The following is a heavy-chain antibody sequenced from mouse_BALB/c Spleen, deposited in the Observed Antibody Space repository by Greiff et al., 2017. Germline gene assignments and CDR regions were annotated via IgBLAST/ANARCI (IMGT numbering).Heavy chain of an antibody. CDR2: ISSGSSTI. CDR3: ARGDYYGDYAMDY. Sequence: EVQVVESGGGLVQPGGSRKLSCAASGFTFSSFGMHWVRQAPEKGLEWVAYISSGSSTIYYADTVKGRFTISRDNPKNTLFLQMTSLRSEDTAMYYCARGDYYGDYAMDYWGQGTSVTVSS. J-gene: IGHJ4*01. D-gene: IGHD1-1*01. CDR1: GFTFSSFG. V-gene: IGHV5-17*02.